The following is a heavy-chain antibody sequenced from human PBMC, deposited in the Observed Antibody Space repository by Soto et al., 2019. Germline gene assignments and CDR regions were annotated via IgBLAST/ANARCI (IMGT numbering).Heavy chain of an antibody. CDR1: GFTLDGYG. CDR3: AKGSLTSVTKWNGFDI. Sequence: EVQLVETGGGLVQPGRSLRLSCVASGFTLDGYGMNWVRQGPEKGLEWVSGITWNSHIIGYADSVEGRYTISRDNAKKSLYLQMSSLKTEDTALYYCAKGSLTSVTKWNGFDIWGQGTMVTAAS. V-gene: IGHV3-9*01. D-gene: IGHD4-17*01. J-gene: IGHJ3*02. CDR2: ITWNSHII.